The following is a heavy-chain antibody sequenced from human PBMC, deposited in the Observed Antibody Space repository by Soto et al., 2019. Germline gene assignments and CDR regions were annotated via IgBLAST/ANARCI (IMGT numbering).Heavy chain of an antibody. D-gene: IGHD2-15*01. CDR1: GFSFSSLA. CDR3: AKAAGQHVVAYYFVS. Sequence: EVQLLESGGGLVQPGGSLRLSCAAYGFSFSSLAMSWLRQAPGKGLQWVSMITNGDGGGTYYADSVKGRFTISRDNSKNTLYLQMNGLRAEDTAVYYCAKAAGQHVVAYYFVSWGQGTLVTVSS. J-gene: IGHJ4*02. CDR2: TNGDGGGT. V-gene: IGHV3-23*01.